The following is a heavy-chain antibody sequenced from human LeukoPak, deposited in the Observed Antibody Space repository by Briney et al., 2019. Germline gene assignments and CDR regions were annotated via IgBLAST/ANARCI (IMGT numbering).Heavy chain of an antibody. V-gene: IGHV3-7*03. CDR1: GFTFSSYW. CDR2: INHNGNVN. Sequence: GGSLRLSCAASGFTFSSYWMNWARQAPGKGLEWVASINHNGNVNYYVDSVKGRFTISRGNAKNSLYLQMSNWRAEGTAVYFCARGGGWDVWGQGATVTVSS. J-gene: IGHJ6*02. CDR3: ARGGGWDV. D-gene: IGHD2-15*01.